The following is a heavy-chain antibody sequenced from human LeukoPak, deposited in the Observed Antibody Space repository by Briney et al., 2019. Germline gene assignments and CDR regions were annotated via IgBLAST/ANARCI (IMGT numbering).Heavy chain of an antibody. CDR1: GGSISSYY. D-gene: IGHD2-2*01. CDR3: ARGKFYCSSTSCFYWYFDL. Sequence: SQTLSLTCTVSGGSISSYYWSWIRQPPGKGLEWIGYIYYSGSTNYNPSLKSRVTISVDTSKNQFSLKLSSVTAADTAVYYCARGKFYCSSTSCFYWYFDLWGRGTLVTVSS. CDR2: IYYSGST. V-gene: IGHV4-59*01. J-gene: IGHJ2*01.